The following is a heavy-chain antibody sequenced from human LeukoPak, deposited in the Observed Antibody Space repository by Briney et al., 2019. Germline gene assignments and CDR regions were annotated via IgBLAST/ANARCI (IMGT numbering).Heavy chain of an antibody. J-gene: IGHJ4*02. CDR1: GFTFSTYA. CDR2: IWDDGSNE. D-gene: IGHD3-22*01. V-gene: IGHV3-33*08. Sequence: GGSLRLSCAVSGFTFSTYAMHWVRQAPGKGREWVALIWDDGSNEDYADSVKGRFTISRDNSKNTLYLQMNSLGAEDTAIYYCARDYGYSPFDYWGQGTLVTVSS. CDR3: ARDYGYSPFDY.